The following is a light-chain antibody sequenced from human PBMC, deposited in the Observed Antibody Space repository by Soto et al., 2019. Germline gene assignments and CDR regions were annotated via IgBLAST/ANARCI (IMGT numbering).Light chain of an antibody. J-gene: IGKJ5*01. Sequence: EILLTQSPDTLSLSPGERATLSCRASQSVGSYLAWYQQRPGQTPRLLIYDASNRATGIPARFSGSGSGTDFTLTISSLEPEDFAVYYCQQRTNWPITFGQGTRLEIK. CDR3: QQRTNWPIT. CDR2: DAS. V-gene: IGKV3-11*01. CDR1: QSVGSY.